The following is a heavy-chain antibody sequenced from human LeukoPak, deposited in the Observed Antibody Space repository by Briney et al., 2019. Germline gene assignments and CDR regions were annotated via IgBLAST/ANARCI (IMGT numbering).Heavy chain of an antibody. CDR1: GGSISSSSYY. CDR2: IHYTGTT. Sequence: SETLSLTCTVSGGSISSSSYYWGRIRQPPGKGLEWIGSIHYTGTTYYNPSLKSRLTISVDTSTNQFSLKLSSVTAEDTAVYYCARDPLFGSYGMDVWGQGTTVTVSS. CDR3: ARDPLFGSYGMDV. J-gene: IGHJ6*02. D-gene: IGHD3-3*01. V-gene: IGHV4-39*07.